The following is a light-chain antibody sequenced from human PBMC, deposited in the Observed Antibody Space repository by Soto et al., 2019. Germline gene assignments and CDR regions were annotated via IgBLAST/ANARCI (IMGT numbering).Light chain of an antibody. Sequence: QSALTQPASVSGSPGQSITISCTGTSSDVGGYNYVSWYQQHPGKAPKLMIYDVSNRPSGVSNRFSGSKSGNTASLTISGLQAEDEADYYCSPYTSSSTPPVVFGGGTKVTVL. CDR3: SPYTSSSTPPVV. V-gene: IGLV2-14*01. CDR2: DVS. J-gene: IGLJ2*01. CDR1: SSDVGGYNY.